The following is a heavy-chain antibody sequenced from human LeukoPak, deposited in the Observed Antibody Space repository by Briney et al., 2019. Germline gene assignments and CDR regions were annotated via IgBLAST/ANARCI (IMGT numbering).Heavy chain of an antibody. V-gene: IGHV4-59*01. Sequence: PSETLSLTCTVSVASITRYLWTGLWQPPGKGLDWIGYISYSGNTTYNPSLNSRVTISIHTSKNQFSLKLTSATAAHTALYYCAGADCGAHGTTFDIWRQGTMVTVSS. D-gene: IGHD4-17*01. CDR2: ISYSGNT. CDR1: VASITRYL. J-gene: IGHJ3*02. CDR3: AGADCGAHGTTFDI.